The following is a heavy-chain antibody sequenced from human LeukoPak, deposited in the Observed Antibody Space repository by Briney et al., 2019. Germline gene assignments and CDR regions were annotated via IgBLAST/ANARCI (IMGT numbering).Heavy chain of an antibody. V-gene: IGHV3-21*01. CDR1: GFTFSSYS. Sequence: GGSLRLSCAASGFTFSSYSMNWVRQAPGKGLEWVSSISSSSSYIYYVDSVKGRFTISRDNAKNSLYLQMNSLRAEDTAVYYCARGGEHVDPLDHYYYMDVWGKGTTVTISS. CDR2: ISSSSSYI. J-gene: IGHJ6*03. D-gene: IGHD3-16*01. CDR3: ARGGEHVDPLDHYYYMDV.